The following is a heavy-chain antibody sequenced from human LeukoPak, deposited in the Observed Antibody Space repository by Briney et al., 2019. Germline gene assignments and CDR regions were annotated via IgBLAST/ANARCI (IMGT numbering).Heavy chain of an antibody. CDR2: IIPILGTA. D-gene: IGHD1-26*01. Sequence: SVKVSCKASGGTFSSHAISWVRQAPGQGLEWMGRIIPILGTANYAQKFQGRVTITADKSTSTAYMELSSLRSEDTAVYYCARDYQEWELPRYYYGMDVWGQGTTVTVSS. V-gene: IGHV1-69*04. CDR1: GGTFSSHA. CDR3: ARDYQEWELPRYYYGMDV. J-gene: IGHJ6*02.